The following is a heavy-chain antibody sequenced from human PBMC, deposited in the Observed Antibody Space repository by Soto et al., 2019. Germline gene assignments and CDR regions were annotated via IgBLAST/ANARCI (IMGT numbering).Heavy chain of an antibody. CDR3: TVGGAGHPFDY. Sequence: WTWIRQPPGKGLEWIGNIHYSGSTNYSPSLKGRVIISVDTSENQSSLKLSSVTTADMAVYYCTVGGAGHPFDYWGQGTLVTVSS. D-gene: IGHD3-16*01. CDR2: IHYSGST. V-gene: IGHV4-59*01. J-gene: IGHJ4*02.